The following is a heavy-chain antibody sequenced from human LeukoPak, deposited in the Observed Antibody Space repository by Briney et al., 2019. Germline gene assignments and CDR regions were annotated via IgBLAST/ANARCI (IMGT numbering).Heavy chain of an antibody. V-gene: IGHV3-30*03. CDR3: ARGCSSSWYLYYFDY. D-gene: IGHD6-13*01. CDR1: GFTFSSYG. CDR2: ISYDGSNK. J-gene: IGHJ4*02. Sequence: GGSLRLSCAASGFTFSSYGMHWVRQAPGKGLEWVAVISYDGSNKYYADSVKGRFTISRDNSKNTLYLQMNSLRAEDTAGYYCARGCSSSWYLYYFDYWGQGTLATVSS.